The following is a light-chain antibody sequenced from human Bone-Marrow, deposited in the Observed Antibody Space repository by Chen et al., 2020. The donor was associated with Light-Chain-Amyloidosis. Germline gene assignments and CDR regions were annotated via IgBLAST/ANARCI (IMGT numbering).Light chain of an antibody. CDR1: QSLLYTANNTNY. CDR3: QQYYSSPRWT. CDR2: WAS. J-gene: IGKJ1*01. V-gene: IGKV4-1*01. Sequence: DIVMTQSPDSLAVSLGERATINCKSSQSLLYTANNTNYLTWYQQKPGQPPKLLIHWASTRECGVPDRFSGSGSGTGFTLTSSSLQAEDVAVYYCQQYYSSPRWTFGQGTRVDIK.